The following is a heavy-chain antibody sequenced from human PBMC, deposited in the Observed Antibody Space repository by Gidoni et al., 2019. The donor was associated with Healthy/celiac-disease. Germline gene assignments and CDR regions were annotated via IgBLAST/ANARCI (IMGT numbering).Heavy chain of an antibody. CDR1: GGSISSSSYY. CDR2: IYYSGST. Sequence: QLQLQESGPGLVKPSETLSLTCTVLGGSISSSSYYWGWIRQPPGKGLEWIGSIYYSGSTYYNPSLKSRVTISVDTSKNQFSLKLSSVTAADTAVYYCARRVKDLYYYYYMDVWGKGTTVTVSS. J-gene: IGHJ6*03. CDR3: ARRVKDLYYYYYMDV. V-gene: IGHV4-39*01.